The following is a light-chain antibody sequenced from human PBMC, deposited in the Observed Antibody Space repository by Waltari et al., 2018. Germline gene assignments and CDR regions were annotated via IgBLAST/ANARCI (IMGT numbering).Light chain of an antibody. CDR3: SSYIRSNAFVL. Sequence: QSALTQPASVSGSPGQSITISCSGSNTDVGGYNIISWYQQHPGRAPKLLIFEVSRRPSGVSDRFSASKTFNTASLTISGLQPEDEADYYCSSYIRSNAFVLFGGGTKVTVL. CDR1: NTDVGGYNI. J-gene: IGLJ2*01. V-gene: IGLV2-14*01. CDR2: EVS.